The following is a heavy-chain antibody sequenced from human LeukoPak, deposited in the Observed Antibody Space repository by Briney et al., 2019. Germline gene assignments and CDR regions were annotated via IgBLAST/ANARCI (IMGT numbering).Heavy chain of an antibody. CDR3: ARVGTYYDILAGYYSTYFDY. CDR2: INWNGGST. J-gene: IGHJ4*02. CDR1: GFTFDEYG. D-gene: IGHD3-9*01. V-gene: IGHV3-20*04. Sequence: GGSLRLSCAASGFTFDEYGMSWVRQAPGKGLEWVSGINWNGGSTGYADSVKGRFTISRDNAKNSLYLQMNSLRAEDAALYYCARVGTYYDILAGYYSTYFDYWGQGTLVTVSS.